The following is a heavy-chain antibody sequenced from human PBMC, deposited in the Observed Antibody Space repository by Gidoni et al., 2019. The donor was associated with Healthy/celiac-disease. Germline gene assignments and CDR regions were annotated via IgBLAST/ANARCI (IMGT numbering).Heavy chain of an antibody. J-gene: IGHJ3*02. Sequence: EVQLVESGGGLVQPGGSLRLSCAASGFTFSSYWMHWVRQAPGKGLVWVSRINSDGSSTSYADSVKGRFTISRDNAKNTLYLQMNSLRAEDTAVYYCARVGFLEWLFQGDDAFDIWGQGTMVTVSS. CDR1: GFTFSSYW. CDR2: INSDGSST. D-gene: IGHD3-3*01. V-gene: IGHV3-74*01. CDR3: ARVGFLEWLFQGDDAFDI.